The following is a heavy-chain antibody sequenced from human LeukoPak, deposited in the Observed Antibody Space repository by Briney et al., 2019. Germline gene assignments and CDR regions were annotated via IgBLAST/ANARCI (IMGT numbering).Heavy chain of an antibody. Sequence: ASVKVSCKASGYTFTGYYMHWVRQAPGQGLEWMGWINPNSGGTNYAQKFQGRVTMTRDTSISTAYMELSRLRSDDTAVYYCARVHLGYCSSTSCYSFDYWGQGTLVTVSS. CDR2: INPNSGGT. CDR1: GYTFTGYY. D-gene: IGHD2-2*02. J-gene: IGHJ4*02. CDR3: ARVHLGYCSSTSCYSFDY. V-gene: IGHV1-2*02.